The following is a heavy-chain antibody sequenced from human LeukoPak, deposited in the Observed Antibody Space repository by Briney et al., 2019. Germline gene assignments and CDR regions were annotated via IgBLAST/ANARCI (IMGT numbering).Heavy chain of an antibody. V-gene: IGHV4-31*03. J-gene: IGHJ4*02. D-gene: IGHD1-26*01. CDR1: GGSISSGGYY. CDR2: IYYSGST. CDR3: ARDVKSGSYYSDY. Sequence: SETLSLTCTVSGGSISSGGYYWSWIRQHPGKGLEWIGYIYYSGSTYYNPSLKSRVTISVDTSKNQFSLKLSSVTAADTAVYYCARDVKSGSYYSDYWGQGTLVTVSS.